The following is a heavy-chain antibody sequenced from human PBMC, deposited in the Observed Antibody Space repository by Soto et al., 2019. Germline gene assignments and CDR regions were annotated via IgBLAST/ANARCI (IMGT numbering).Heavy chain of an antibody. CDR1: GYTFTTFG. D-gene: IGHD2-8*01. CDR2: ISTYNGDT. V-gene: IGHV1-18*01. CDR3: AREYCTNGVCYMVDY. Sequence: QVHLVQSGAEVKKPGASVKVSCKTSGYTFTTFGISWVRQAPGQGLEWMGWISTYNGDTNYAQKFQGRVTMTTDTSMSTAYMELRSLRSYDTAVYYCAREYCTNGVCYMVDYWGQGTLVTVSS. J-gene: IGHJ4*02.